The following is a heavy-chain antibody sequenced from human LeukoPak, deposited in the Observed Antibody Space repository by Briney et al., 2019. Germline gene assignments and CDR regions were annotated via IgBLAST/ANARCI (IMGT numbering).Heavy chain of an antibody. J-gene: IGHJ4*02. V-gene: IGHV4-39*01. CDR3: ARRSGYSGSFDY. Sequence: SETLSLTCTVSGGSISSSSYYWGWIRQPPGKGLEWIGSIYYSGSTYYNPSLKSRVTISVDTSKNQFSLKLSSVTAADTAVYYCARRSGYSGSFDYWGQGTLVTVSS. D-gene: IGHD1-26*01. CDR1: GGSISSSSYY. CDR2: IYYSGST.